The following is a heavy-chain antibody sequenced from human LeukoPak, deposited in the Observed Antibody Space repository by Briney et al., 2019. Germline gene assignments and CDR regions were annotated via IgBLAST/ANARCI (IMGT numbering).Heavy chain of an antibody. CDR1: HVSISTYY. Sequence: SETLSLTCTVSHVSISTYYWSWIRQPPGKGLEWIGYIYYSGNTNYNPSLKSRVTISVDTSKNRFSPNLSSVTAADTAVYYCARVNRGAYNYYYFDYWGQGTLVTVSS. V-gene: IGHV4-59*01. CDR3: ARVNRGAYNYYYFDY. CDR2: IYYSGNT. J-gene: IGHJ4*02. D-gene: IGHD5-24*01.